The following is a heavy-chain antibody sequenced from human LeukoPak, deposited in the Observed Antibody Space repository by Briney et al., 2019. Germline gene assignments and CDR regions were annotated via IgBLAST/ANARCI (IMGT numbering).Heavy chain of an antibody. Sequence: GASVKVSCKASGYTFTSYGISWVRQAPGQGLEWMGWISAYNGNTNYAQKLQGRVTMTTDTSTSTAYMELRSLRSDDTAVYYCARVPPNSGSYRDYYYYGMDVWGQGTTVTVSS. D-gene: IGHD1-26*01. CDR2: ISAYNGNT. J-gene: IGHJ6*02. CDR1: GYTFTSYG. CDR3: ARVPPNSGSYRDYYYYGMDV. V-gene: IGHV1-18*01.